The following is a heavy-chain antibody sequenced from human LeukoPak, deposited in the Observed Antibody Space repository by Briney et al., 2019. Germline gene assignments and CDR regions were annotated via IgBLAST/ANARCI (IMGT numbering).Heavy chain of an antibody. CDR3: ARDKIVGATNFDN. CDR2: IKQDGSEK. J-gene: IGHJ4*02. CDR1: GFTFSTYW. V-gene: IGHV3-7*01. D-gene: IGHD1-26*01. Sequence: PGGSLRLSCAGSGFTFSTYWMSWVRQAPGKGLEWVANIKQDGSEKYYVDSVKGRFTTSRDNAKNSLYLQMNSLRAEDTAVYYCARDKIVGATNFDNWGQGTLVTVSS.